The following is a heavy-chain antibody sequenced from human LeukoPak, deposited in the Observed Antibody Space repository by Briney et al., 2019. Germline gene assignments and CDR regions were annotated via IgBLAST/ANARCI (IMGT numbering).Heavy chain of an antibody. CDR1: VYTFTGYY. V-gene: IGHV1-2*02. Sequence: ASVKVSCKASVYTFTGYYMHWVRQAPGQGLEWMGWINPNSGGTNYAQKFQGRVTMTRDTSISTAYMELSRLRSDDTAVYYCARVGGVTGTKPDYWGQGTLVTVSS. CDR2: INPNSGGT. D-gene: IGHD1-7*01. CDR3: ARVGGVTGTKPDY. J-gene: IGHJ4*02.